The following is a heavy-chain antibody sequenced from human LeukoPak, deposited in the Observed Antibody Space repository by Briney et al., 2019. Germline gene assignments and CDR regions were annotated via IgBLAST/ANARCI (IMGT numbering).Heavy chain of an antibody. CDR1: GGSISSYY. CDR2: IYYSGST. CDR3: AREGWGYYFDF. J-gene: IGHJ4*02. Sequence: PSETLSLTCTVSGGSISSYYWSWIRQPPGKGLEWIGYIYYSGSTNYNPSLKSRVTMSVDTSKNQFSLKLSSVTAADAAVYYCAREGWGYYFDFWGQGTLVTVSS. D-gene: IGHD7-27*01. V-gene: IGHV4-59*01.